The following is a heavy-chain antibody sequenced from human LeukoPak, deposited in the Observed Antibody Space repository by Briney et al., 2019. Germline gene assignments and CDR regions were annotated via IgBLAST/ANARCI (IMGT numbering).Heavy chain of an antibody. Sequence: GGSLRLSCAASGFTFSDNWMSWVRQAPGKGLEWVANIMKDGSEKNYVDSVKGRFTISRDNAKNSLYLQMNSLRAEDTAVYYCARDRGWYRADYWGQGTLVTVSS. CDR2: IMKDGSEK. V-gene: IGHV3-7*04. CDR1: GFTFSDNW. D-gene: IGHD6-19*01. CDR3: ARDRGWYRADY. J-gene: IGHJ4*02.